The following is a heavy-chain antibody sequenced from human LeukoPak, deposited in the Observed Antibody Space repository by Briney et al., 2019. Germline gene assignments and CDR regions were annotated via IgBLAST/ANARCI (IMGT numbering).Heavy chain of an antibody. J-gene: IGHJ4*02. D-gene: IGHD6-19*01. V-gene: IGHV3-15*01. CDR3: TTYSSGSCLF. Sequence: TGGSLTHFCAASGITFSNAWVTWVRQAPGKGLEWVGRIYRSSNGETTDYGAPVKGRFTMSRDDSKNTLYLQMNSLKTEDTAVYYCTTYSSGSCLFWGEETLVSVSS. CDR2: IYRSSNGETT. CDR1: GITFSNAW.